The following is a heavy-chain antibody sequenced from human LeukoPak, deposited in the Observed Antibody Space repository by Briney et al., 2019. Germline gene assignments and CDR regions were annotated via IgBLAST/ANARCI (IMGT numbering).Heavy chain of an antibody. Sequence: GGSLRLSCAASGFTFSSYGMHWVRQAPGKGLEWVAVIWYDGSMIYYADSVKGRFTISRDNSQNTVYLQMNSLRAEDTAVCYCGKTTTGYSSGRNPAWPIDYWGQGTLVSVSS. CDR3: GKTTTGYSSGRNPAWPIDY. J-gene: IGHJ4*02. D-gene: IGHD2-15*01. CDR2: IWYDGSMI. V-gene: IGHV3-33*06. CDR1: GFTFSSYG.